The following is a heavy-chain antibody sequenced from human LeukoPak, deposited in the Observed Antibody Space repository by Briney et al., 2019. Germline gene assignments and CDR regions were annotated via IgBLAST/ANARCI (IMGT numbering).Heavy chain of an antibody. J-gene: IGHJ2*01. CDR1: GFTFTDYA. CDR3: AKDADTATIIYWYFDL. CDR2: ISDDGSNK. Sequence: GGSLRLSCAASGFTFTDYAMHWVRQAPGKGLEWVAVISDDGSNKYYADSVKGRFTISRDNSKNTLYLQMNSLRLEDTALYYCAKDADTATIIYWYFDLWGRGTLVTVSS. D-gene: IGHD5-18*01. V-gene: IGHV3-30*04.